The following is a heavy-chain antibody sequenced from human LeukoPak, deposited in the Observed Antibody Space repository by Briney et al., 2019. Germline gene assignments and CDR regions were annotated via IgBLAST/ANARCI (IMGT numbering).Heavy chain of an antibody. CDR2: ITSDGSST. J-gene: IGHJ6*03. CDR3: ARDAPQTSPAHYYHMDV. Sequence: GGSLRLSCAASGFTFSSYWMHWVRQAPGKGLVWVSRITSDGSSTSYADSVKGRFTISRDNAKNTLYLQMNSLRAEDTAVYYCARDAPQTSPAHYYHMDVWGKGTTVTVSS. V-gene: IGHV3-74*01. CDR1: GFTFSSYW.